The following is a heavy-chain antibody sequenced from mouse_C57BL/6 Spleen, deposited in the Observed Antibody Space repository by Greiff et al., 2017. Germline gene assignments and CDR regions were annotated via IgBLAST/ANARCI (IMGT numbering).Heavy chain of an antibody. CDR2: IYPGSGNT. V-gene: IGHV1-76*01. D-gene: IGHD1-1*01. CDR1: GYTFTDYY. J-gene: IGHJ1*03. CDR3: ARWGEYYGSSYDWYFDV. Sequence: VQLQESGAELVRPGASVKLSCKASGYTFTDYYINWVQQRPGQGLEWIARIYPGSGNTYYNEKFKGKATLTAEKSYSTAYLQLSSLTSEASAAYFCARWGEYYGSSYDWYFDVWGTGTTVTVSS.